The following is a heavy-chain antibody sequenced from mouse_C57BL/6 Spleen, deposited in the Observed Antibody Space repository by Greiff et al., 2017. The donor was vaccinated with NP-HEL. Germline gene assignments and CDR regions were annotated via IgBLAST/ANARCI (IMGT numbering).Heavy chain of an antibody. Sequence: EVQLQQSGPELVKPGASVKLPCKACGYTFTDYNMSWVKQSHGKSLEWIGDINPNNGGTIYIQNVKGKSTLTVDNASSTAYMELRSLTSEATVVYYCARKLRTYYAMDYWGQGTSVTVSS. V-gene: IGHV1-18*01. CDR1: GYTFTDYN. J-gene: IGHJ4*01. CDR2: INPNNGGT. D-gene: IGHD2-4*01. CDR3: ARKLRTYYAMDY.